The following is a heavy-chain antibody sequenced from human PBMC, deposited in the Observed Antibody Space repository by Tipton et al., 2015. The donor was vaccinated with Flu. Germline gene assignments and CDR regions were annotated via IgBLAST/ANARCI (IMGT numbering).Heavy chain of an antibody. Sequence: TLSLTCAVYGGSFSSYYWSWIRQPPGKGLEWIGEINHSGSTNYNPSLKSRVTISVDTSKNQFSLKLSSVTAADTAVYYCARGGSSTSGSSSWYPFDYWGQGTLVTVSS. D-gene: IGHD6-13*01. CDR3: ARGGSSTSGSSSWYPFDY. V-gene: IGHV4-34*01. J-gene: IGHJ4*02. CDR1: GGSFSSYY. CDR2: INHSGST.